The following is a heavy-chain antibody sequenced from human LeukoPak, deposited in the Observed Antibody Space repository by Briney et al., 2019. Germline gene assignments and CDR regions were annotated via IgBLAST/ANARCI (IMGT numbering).Heavy chain of an antibody. CDR2: INPNSGGT. J-gene: IGHJ4*02. CDR3: AVMGATAEVFDY. CDR1: GYTFIGYY. V-gene: IGHV1-2*02. Sequence: ASVKVSCKASGYTFIGYYMYWVRQAPGQGPEWMGWINPNSGGTNYAQKFQGRVTMTRDTSISTAYMELSRLRSDDTAVYCCAVMGATAEVFDYWGQGTLVTVSS. D-gene: IGHD1-26*01.